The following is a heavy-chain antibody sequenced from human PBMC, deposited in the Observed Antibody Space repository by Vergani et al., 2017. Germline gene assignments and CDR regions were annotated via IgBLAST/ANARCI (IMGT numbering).Heavy chain of an antibody. V-gene: IGHV3-30*03. Sequence: QVQLVESGGGVVQPGRSLRLSCAASGFTFSSYGMHWVRQAPGKGLEWVAVISYDGSNKYYADSVKGRFTISRDNSNNSLYLQMNSLRAEDTAVYYCAITDKIAAAGYYWGQGTLVTVSS. D-gene: IGHD6-13*01. CDR1: GFTFSSYG. J-gene: IGHJ4*02. CDR2: ISYDGSNK. CDR3: AITDKIAAAGYY.